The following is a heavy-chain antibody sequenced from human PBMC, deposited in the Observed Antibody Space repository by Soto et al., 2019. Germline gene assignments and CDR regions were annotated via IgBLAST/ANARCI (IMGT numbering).Heavy chain of an antibody. V-gene: IGHV1-2*04. CDR1: GYTFTGYY. J-gene: IGHJ4*02. Sequence: QVQLVQSGAEVKKPGASVKVSCQASGYTFTGYYMHWVRQAPGQGLEWMGWINPNSGGSNYAYNFQGWFTMTREKSSTTAYMELSRLRSHATSVYYCARGGYSGYDFDEWGQGPLVTVSS. CDR3: ARGGYSGYDFDE. CDR2: INPNSGGS. D-gene: IGHD5-12*01.